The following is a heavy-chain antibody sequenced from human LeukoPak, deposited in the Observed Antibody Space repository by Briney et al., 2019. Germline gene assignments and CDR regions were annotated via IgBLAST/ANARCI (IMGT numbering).Heavy chain of an antibody. J-gene: IGHJ4*02. CDR3: ARLHCGGDCYSPIWDY. CDR2: IYHSGST. Sequence: SGTLSLTCAVSGGSISSSNWWSWVRQPPGKGLEWIGEIYHSGSTNYNPSLKSRVTISVDKSKNQLSLKLSSVTAADTAVYYCARLHCGGDCYSPIWDYWGQGTLVTVSS. D-gene: IGHD2-21*02. CDR1: GGSISSSNW. V-gene: IGHV4-4*02.